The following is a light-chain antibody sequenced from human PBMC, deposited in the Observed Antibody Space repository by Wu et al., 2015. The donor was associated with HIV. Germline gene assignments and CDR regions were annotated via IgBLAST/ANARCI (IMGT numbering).Light chain of an antibody. CDR3: QRSGA. Sequence: EIVLTQSPATLSLSPGQRATLSCRASRSVTNYLTWYQQKPGQAPRHLIYDISNRATGIPARFTGSGSGTDFTLTISSLQPEDFAVYYCQRSGAFGPGTKVEIK. CDR1: RSVTNY. J-gene: IGKJ3*01. CDR2: DIS. V-gene: IGKV3-11*01.